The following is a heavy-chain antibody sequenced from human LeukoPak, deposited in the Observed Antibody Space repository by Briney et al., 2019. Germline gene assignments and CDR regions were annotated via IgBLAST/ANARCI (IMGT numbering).Heavy chain of an antibody. CDR1: GYRFTDYW. V-gene: IGHV5-51*01. J-gene: IGHJ4*02. CDR3: AIGGDSSTSCYRCFNY. Sequence: GESLKISCKGSGYRFTDYWIGWVRQMPGKGPEWMGIIYPGDSDTRYSPSLQGQVSISADRSITTAYLRWSSLKASDTAMYYCAIGGDSSTSCYRCFNYWGQGTLVSVSS. D-gene: IGHD2-2*01. CDR2: IYPGDSDT.